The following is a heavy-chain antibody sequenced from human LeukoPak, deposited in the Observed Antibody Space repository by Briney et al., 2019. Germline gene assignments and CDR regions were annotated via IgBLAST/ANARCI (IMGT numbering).Heavy chain of an antibody. D-gene: IGHD4-17*01. CDR3: ARTKVTTLSRWLDP. CDR2: IYYSGST. CDR1: GGSISSGGYY. J-gene: IGHJ5*02. V-gene: IGHV4-31*03. Sequence: SETLSLTCTVSGGSISSGGYYWSWLRQHPGKGLEWIGYIYYSGSTYYNPSLKSRVTISVDTSKNQFSLKLSSVTAADTAVYYCARTKVTTLSRWLDPWGQGTLVTVSS.